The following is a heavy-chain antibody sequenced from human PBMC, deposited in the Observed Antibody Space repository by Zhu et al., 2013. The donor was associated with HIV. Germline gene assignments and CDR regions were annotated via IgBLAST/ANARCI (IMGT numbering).Heavy chain of an antibody. CDR1: GGSISSGDYY. V-gene: IGHV4-30-4*01. CDR2: IYYSGST. Sequence: QVQLQESGPGLVKPSQTLSLTCTVSGGSISSGDYYWSWIRQPPGKGLEWIGYIYYSGSTYYNPSLKSRVTISLDTSRTQFSLRLSSVTAADTAVYYCARTLGSGYFAYYFDYWGQGTLVTVSS. CDR3: ARTLGSGYFAYYFDY. J-gene: IGHJ4*02. D-gene: IGHD3-3*01.